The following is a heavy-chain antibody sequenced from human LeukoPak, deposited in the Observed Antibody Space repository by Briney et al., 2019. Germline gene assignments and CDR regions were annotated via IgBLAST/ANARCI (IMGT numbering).Heavy chain of an antibody. Sequence: GGSLRLSCAASGFNLSSYAMSWVRQAPGKGLEWVSTISASGDSTNYADSVKGRFTISRDNSKNTLYLLMDSLRAEDTAIYYCARYYYDSTPRAYYFDYWGQGTLVTVSS. V-gene: IGHV3-23*01. CDR3: ARYYYDSTPRAYYFDY. J-gene: IGHJ4*02. CDR2: ISASGDST. D-gene: IGHD3-22*01. CDR1: GFNLSSYA.